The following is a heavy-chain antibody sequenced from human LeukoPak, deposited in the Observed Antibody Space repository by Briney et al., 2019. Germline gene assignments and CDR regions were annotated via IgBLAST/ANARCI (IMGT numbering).Heavy chain of an antibody. V-gene: IGHV4-59*08. CDR2: IYYSGST. CDR3: ARHPAAELRVDY. Sequence: SETLSLTCTVSGGSISSYYWSWLRQPPGKGLEWIGYIYYSGSTNYNPSLKSRVTISVDTSKNQLSLKLSSVTAADTAVYYCARHPAAELRVDYWGQGTLVTVSS. J-gene: IGHJ4*02. CDR1: GGSISSYY. D-gene: IGHD1-7*01.